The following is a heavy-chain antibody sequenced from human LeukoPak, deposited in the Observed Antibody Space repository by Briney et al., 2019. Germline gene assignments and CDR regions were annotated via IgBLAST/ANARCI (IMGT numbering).Heavy chain of an antibody. D-gene: IGHD3-10*01. CDR2: INHSGST. J-gene: IGHJ1*01. Sequence: PSETLSLTCAVYGGSFSGYYWNWIRQPPGKGLEWIGEINHSGSTNYTPSLKSRVTISVDTSKNQFSLKLTSVTAADTPLYYCSRXXXXXWFGXSXXXYXXXWGQGTVVTVSS. CDR1: GGSFSGYY. V-gene: IGHV4-34*01. CDR3: SRXXXXXWFGXSXXXYXXX.